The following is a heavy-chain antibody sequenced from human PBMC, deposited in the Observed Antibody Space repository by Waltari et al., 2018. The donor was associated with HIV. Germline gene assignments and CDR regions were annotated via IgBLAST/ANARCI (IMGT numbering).Heavy chain of an antibody. J-gene: IGHJ4*02. CDR2: IHHSGSS. V-gene: IGHV4-39*01. CDR3: ARLHYDSRHSYPGAFDL. CDR1: SVSIRGRPYY. D-gene: IGHD3-22*01. Sequence: QPQLQESGPGLVKPSETLSLNCSVPSVSIRGRPYYWALLRQSPGKGLQWIGNIHHSGSSYYNPSLQSRVSITVDTSKNLFSLKLTSVTATDTAVYYCARLHYDSRHSYPGAFDLWGQGALVTVSS.